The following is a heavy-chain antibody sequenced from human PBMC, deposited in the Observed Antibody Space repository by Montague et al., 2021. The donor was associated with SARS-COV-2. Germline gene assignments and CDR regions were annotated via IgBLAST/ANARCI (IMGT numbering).Heavy chain of an antibody. CDR2: IYYSGSA. CDR1: GGSISSSY. D-gene: IGHD3-22*01. Sequence: SETLSLTCTVSGGSISSSYRTWIRQPPGKGLEWIGYIYYSGSASYNPSLKSRVTMSVDTSKNQFSLKLSSVTAADTAVYYCARGRIEVSMIVVVLTGASYYMDVWGKGTTVTVSS. CDR3: ARGRIEVSMIVVVLTGASYYMDV. J-gene: IGHJ6*03. V-gene: IGHV4-59*08.